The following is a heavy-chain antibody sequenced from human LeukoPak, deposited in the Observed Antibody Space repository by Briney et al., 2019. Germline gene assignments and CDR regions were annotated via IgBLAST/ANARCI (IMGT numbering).Heavy chain of an antibody. CDR2: ISSSGSTI. J-gene: IGHJ4*02. CDR1: GFTFSSYE. D-gene: IGHD6-19*01. Sequence: GGPLRLSCAASGFTFSSYEMNWVRQARGKGLEWVSYISSSGSTIYYADSVKGRFTISRDNAKNSLYLQMNSLRAEDTAVYYCARMGYSSGWTNSYFDYWGQGTLVTVSS. CDR3: ARMGYSSGWTNSYFDY. V-gene: IGHV3-48*03.